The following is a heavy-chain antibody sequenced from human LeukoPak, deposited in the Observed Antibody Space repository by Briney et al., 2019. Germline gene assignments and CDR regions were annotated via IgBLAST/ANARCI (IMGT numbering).Heavy chain of an antibody. CDR3: ASGNKYGDYVPGDY. V-gene: IGHV1-69*05. CDR1: GGTFSSYA. Sequence: SVKVSCKSSGGTFSSYAISWVRQAPGQGLEWMGRIIPIFGTANYAQKFQGRVTITTDESTSTAYMELSSLRSEDTAVYYCASGNKYGDYVPGDYWGQGTLVTVSS. CDR2: IIPIFGTA. D-gene: IGHD4-17*01. J-gene: IGHJ4*02.